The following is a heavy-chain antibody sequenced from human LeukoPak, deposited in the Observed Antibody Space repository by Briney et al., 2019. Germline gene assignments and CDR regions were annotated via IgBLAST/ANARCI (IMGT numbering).Heavy chain of an antibody. V-gene: IGHV4-61*02. CDR3: AAPGGSYYYMDV. J-gene: IGHJ6*03. CDR2: IYTSGST. CDR1: GGSISSGFYY. Sequence: SETLSLTCTVSGGSISSGFYYWSWIRQPAGKGLEWIGRIYTSGSTNHNPSLKSRVTMSVDTSKNQFSLKLSSVTAADTAVYYCAAPGGSYYYMDVWGKGTTVTISS. D-gene: IGHD1-26*01.